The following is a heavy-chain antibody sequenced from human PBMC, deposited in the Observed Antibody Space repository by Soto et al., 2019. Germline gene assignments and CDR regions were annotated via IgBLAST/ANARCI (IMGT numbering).Heavy chain of an antibody. Sequence: QLQLQESGPGLVKPSETLSLTCTVSGGSISSSSSYWGWIRQPPGKGLEWFGSIDYSGSTYYNPSHKSRVTIPVHTSKNQFTLKPSSVTAADTAGYYCARHTPAISISDHWGQGTLVTVSS. CDR1: GGSISSSSSY. D-gene: IGHD2-15*01. CDR2: IDYSGST. CDR3: ARHTPAISISDH. J-gene: IGHJ4*02. V-gene: IGHV4-39*01.